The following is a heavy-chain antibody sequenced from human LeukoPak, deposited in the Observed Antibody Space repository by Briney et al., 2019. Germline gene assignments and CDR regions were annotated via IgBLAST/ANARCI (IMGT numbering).Heavy chain of an antibody. CDR1: GFTFYSYW. J-gene: IGHJ5*02. Sequence: GGSLRLSCAASGFTFYSYWMHWVRQAPGKGLVWVSCINGDGSTSNYADSVKGRFTISRDNAKNTLYLQMHSLRAENTAVYYCARVAVGATALNPWGQGTLVTVSS. V-gene: IGHV3-74*01. CDR3: ARVAVGATALNP. D-gene: IGHD1-26*01. CDR2: INGDGSTS.